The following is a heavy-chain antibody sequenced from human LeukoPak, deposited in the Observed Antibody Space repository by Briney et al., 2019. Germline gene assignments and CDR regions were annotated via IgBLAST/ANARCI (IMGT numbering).Heavy chain of an antibody. D-gene: IGHD2-15*01. J-gene: IGHJ4*02. CDR3: ARDYRVSTVVVVAATYPDY. CDR1: GFTFSSYG. CDR2: IWYDGSNK. V-gene: IGHV3-33*01. Sequence: PRGSLRLSCAASGFTFSSYGMHWVRQAPGKGLEWVAVIWYDGSNKYYADSVKGRFTISRDNSKNTLYLQMNSLRAEDTAVYYCARDYRVSTVVVVAATYPDYWGQGTLVTVSS.